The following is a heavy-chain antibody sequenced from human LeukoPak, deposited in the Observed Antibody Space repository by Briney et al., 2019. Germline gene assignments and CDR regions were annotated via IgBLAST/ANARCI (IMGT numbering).Heavy chain of an antibody. J-gene: IGHJ6*02. CDR1: GYTFTGYY. CDR3: ARSRSGLLGYCSSTSCYMDV. CDR2: INPNSGGT. Sequence: ASVKVSCKASGYTFTGYYMHWVRPAPGQGLEWMGWINPNSGGTNYAQKFQGRVTMTRDTSISTAYMELSRLRSDDTAVYYCARSRSGLLGYCSSTSCYMDVWGQGTTVTVSS. D-gene: IGHD2-2*01. V-gene: IGHV1-2*02.